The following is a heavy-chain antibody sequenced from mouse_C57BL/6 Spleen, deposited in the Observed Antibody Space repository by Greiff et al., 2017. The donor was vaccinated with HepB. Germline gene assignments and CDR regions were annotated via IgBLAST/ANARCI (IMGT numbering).Heavy chain of an antibody. V-gene: IGHV5-4*01. CDR3: ARNWVLYAMDY. D-gene: IGHD4-1*01. J-gene: IGHJ4*01. CDR2: ISDGGSYT. Sequence: EVQLVESGGGLVKPGGSLKLSCAASGFTFSSYAMSWVRQTPEKRLEWVATISDGGSYTYYPDNVKGRFTISRDNAKNNLYLQMSHLKSEDTAMYYCARNWVLYAMDYWGQGTSVTVSS. CDR1: GFTFSSYA.